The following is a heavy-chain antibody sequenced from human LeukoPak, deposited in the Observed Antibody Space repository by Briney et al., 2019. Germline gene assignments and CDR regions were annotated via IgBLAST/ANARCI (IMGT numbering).Heavy chain of an antibody. J-gene: IGHJ2*01. CDR2: IYYSGST. CDR1: GGSISSFY. D-gene: IGHD1-14*01. Sequence: SETLSLTCTVSGGSISSFYWGGIRQPPGEGLEWIGYIYYSGSTNYNPSLKSRVTISVDTSKNQFSLKLSSVTAADTAVYYCARHRNWYFDLWGRGTLVTVSS. CDR3: ARHRNWYFDL. V-gene: IGHV4-59*08.